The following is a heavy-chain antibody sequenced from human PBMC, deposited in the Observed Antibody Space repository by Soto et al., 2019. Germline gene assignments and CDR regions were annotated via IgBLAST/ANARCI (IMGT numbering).Heavy chain of an antibody. J-gene: IGHJ6*02. D-gene: IGHD2-2*01. CDR2: ITSNGGNT. Sequence: EVQLVESGGGLVQPGGSLRLSCAASGFTFSSYAMHWVRQAPGKGLEYVSVITSNGGNTDYASFVKGRFTISRDNSKNTLYLQMGSLRAEDMAVYYCARLMPFGYGMDVWGQGTTVTVSS. CDR3: ARLMPFGYGMDV. CDR1: GFTFSSYA. V-gene: IGHV3-64*01.